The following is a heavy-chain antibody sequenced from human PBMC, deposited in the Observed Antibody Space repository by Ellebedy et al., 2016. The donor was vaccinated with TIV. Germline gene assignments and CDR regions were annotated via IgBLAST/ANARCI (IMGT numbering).Heavy chain of an antibody. CDR3: ATQRQPDDEHFDY. CDR2: FDPEDGET. Sequence: AASVKVSCKVSGYTLTELSMHWVRQAPGKGLEWMGGFDPEDGETIYAQKFQGRVTMTEDTSTEPAYMELSSLRSEDTAVYYCATQRQPDDEHFDYWGQGTLVTVSS. J-gene: IGHJ4*02. D-gene: IGHD1-14*01. CDR1: GYTLTELS. V-gene: IGHV1-24*01.